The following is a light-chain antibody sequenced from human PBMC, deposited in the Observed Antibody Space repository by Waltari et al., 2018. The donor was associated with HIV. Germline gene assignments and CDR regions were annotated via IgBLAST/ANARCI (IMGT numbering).Light chain of an antibody. J-gene: IGLJ2*01. V-gene: IGLV2-8*01. Sequence: QSALPQPPSASGSPGQSVTISCTGTSSDVGGYNYVSWYQQDPGKAPKLMIYEVSKRPSGVPDRFSGSKSGNTASLTVSGLQAEDEADYYCSSYAGSNNPLFGGGTKLTVL. CDR3: SSYAGSNNPL. CDR1: SSDVGGYNY. CDR2: EVS.